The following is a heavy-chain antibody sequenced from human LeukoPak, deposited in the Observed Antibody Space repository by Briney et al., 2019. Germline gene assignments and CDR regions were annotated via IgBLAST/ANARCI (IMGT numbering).Heavy chain of an antibody. CDR3: ARAKAVAGSAGDNWFDP. V-gene: IGHV3-74*01. D-gene: IGHD6-19*01. J-gene: IGHJ5*02. Sequence: GGSLRLSCAASGFTFGNYWMHWVRQAPGKGLVWVSRINGDGSSTSYADSVKGRFTISRDNAKNTLYLQMNSLRAEDTAVYFCARAKAVAGSAGDNWFDPWGQGALVTVSS. CDR1: GFTFGNYW. CDR2: INGDGSST.